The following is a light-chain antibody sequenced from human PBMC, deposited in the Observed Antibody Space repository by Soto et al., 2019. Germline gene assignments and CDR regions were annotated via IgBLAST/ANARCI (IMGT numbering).Light chain of an antibody. CDR3: QQRSHWPPLT. J-gene: IGKJ4*01. V-gene: IGKV1-8*01. Sequence: AIRMTQSPSSLSASTGDRVTITCRASQGISSYLAWYQQKPGKAPKLLIYAASTLQSGVPSRFSGSGSGTDFTLTISCLQSEDFAVYYCQQRSHWPPLTFGGGTRWIS. CDR1: QGISSY. CDR2: AAS.